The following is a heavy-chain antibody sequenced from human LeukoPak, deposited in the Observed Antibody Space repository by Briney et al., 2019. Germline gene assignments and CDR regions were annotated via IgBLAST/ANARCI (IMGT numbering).Heavy chain of an antibody. D-gene: IGHD3-16*01. CDR2: VSYSGST. Sequence: SETLSLTCTVSGGSISSYYWSWIRQPPGRELEWIGYVSYSGSTNYNPSLKSRVTISVDTSKNQFSLKLSSVTAADTAMYYCFCHNTAMYVADYWGQGPLVTVSS. CDR3: FCHNTAMYVADY. V-gene: IGHV4-59*08. J-gene: IGHJ4*02. CDR1: GGSISSYY.